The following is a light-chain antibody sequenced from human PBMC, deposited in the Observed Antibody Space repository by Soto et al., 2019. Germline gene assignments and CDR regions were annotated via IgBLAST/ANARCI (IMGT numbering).Light chain of an antibody. Sequence: DIQMTQSPSSLSASVGDRITITCRTSQSISSYLNRYQQKPGKAPKLRIYAASSLQSGVPPRFSGSGSGTDFTLTISSLQPEDFATYYCQQSYSTPFAFGPGTKVDIK. J-gene: IGKJ3*01. CDR1: QSISSY. V-gene: IGKV1-39*01. CDR3: QQSYSTPFA. CDR2: AAS.